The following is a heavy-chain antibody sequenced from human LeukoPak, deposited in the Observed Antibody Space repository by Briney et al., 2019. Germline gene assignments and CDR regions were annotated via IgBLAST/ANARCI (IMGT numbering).Heavy chain of an antibody. Sequence: GGSLRLSCVASGFTFSSHAMSWVRLAPGKGLEWVSAISGGGERTYYAASVKGRFTISRDNSKNTLYLQLNSLGAEDTALYYCAKYCVSASCASESHYYAMDVWGQGTKVTVSS. CDR2: ISGGGERT. D-gene: IGHD2-2*01. CDR1: GFTFSSHA. CDR3: AKYCVSASCASESHYYAMDV. V-gene: IGHV3-23*01. J-gene: IGHJ6*02.